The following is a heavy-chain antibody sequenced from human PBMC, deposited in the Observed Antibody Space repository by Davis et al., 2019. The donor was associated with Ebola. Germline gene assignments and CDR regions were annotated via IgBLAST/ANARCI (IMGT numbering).Heavy chain of an antibody. CDR3: AREAGYCSSTSCYDFDY. V-gene: IGHV4-59*01. Sequence: SETLSLTCTVSGGSISRYYWTWIRQPPGKGLEWIAYMYYNGGVNYNPSLKSRVTISIDTSKNLFSLKLSSATAADTAVYYCAREAGYCSSTSCYDFDYWGQGTLVTVSS. CDR1: GGSISRYY. J-gene: IGHJ4*02. D-gene: IGHD2-2*01. CDR2: MYYNGGV.